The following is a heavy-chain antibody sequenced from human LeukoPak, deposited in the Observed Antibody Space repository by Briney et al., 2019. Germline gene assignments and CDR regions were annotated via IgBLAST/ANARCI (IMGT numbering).Heavy chain of an antibody. V-gene: IGHV4-34*01. D-gene: IGHD6-6*01. CDR1: GGSFSGYY. Sequence: SETLSLTCAVYGGSFSGYYWSWIRQPPGKGLEWIGEINHSGSTNYNPSLKSRVTISVGTSKNQFSLKLSSVTAADTAVYYCASYAYSSSTRGWFDPWGQGTLVTVSS. CDR2: INHSGST. CDR3: ASYAYSSSTRGWFDP. J-gene: IGHJ5*02.